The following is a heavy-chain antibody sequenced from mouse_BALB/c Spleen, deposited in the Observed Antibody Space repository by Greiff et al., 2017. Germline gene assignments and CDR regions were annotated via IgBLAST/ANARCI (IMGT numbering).Heavy chain of an antibody. V-gene: IGHV1S29*02. CDR1: GYTFTDYN. CDR2: IYPYNGGT. CDR3: ARWKAYYGNPYAMDY. J-gene: IGHJ4*01. Sequence: EVQLVESGPELVKPGASVKISCKASGYTFTDYNMHWVKQSHGKSLEWIGYIYPYNGGTGYNQKFKSKATLTVDNSSSTAYMELRSLTSEDSAVYYCARWKAYYGNPYAMDYWGQGTSVTVSS. D-gene: IGHD2-10*01.